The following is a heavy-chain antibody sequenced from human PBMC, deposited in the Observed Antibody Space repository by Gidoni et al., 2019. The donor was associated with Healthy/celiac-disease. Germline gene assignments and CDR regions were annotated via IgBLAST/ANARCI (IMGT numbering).Heavy chain of an antibody. D-gene: IGHD1-26*01. CDR3: ARDLSGSGTWDY. Sequence: QVQLQESGPGLVKPSETLSLTCTVSGYSIRSGYYWGWIRQPPGTGLEWIGSIYHSGSTCYNPSLKSRVTISVDTSKNQFSLKLGSVTAADTAVYYCARDLSGSGTWDYWGQGTLVTVSS. CDR1: GYSIRSGYY. V-gene: IGHV4-38-2*02. CDR2: IYHSGST. J-gene: IGHJ4*02.